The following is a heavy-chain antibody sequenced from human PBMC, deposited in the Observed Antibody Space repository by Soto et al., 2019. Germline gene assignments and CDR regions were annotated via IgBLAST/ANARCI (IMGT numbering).Heavy chain of an antibody. D-gene: IGHD1-26*01. CDR1: GFTFSSYA. J-gene: IGHJ4*02. Sequence: EVQLLESGGGLVQPGGSLRLSCAASGFTFSSYAMRWVRQAPVKGLEWVSAISGSGDSTYYADSVKGRFTISRDNSKNTLYLQMISLRAEDTAVYYCARRGSGNYYDYWGQRTLVTLSS. CDR2: ISGSGDST. CDR3: ARRGSGNYYDY. V-gene: IGHV3-23*01.